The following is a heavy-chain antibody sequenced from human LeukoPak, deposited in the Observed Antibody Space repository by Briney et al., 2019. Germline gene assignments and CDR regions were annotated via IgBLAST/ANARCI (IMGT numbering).Heavy chain of an antibody. J-gene: IGHJ4*02. CDR1: GYTFTSNY. D-gene: IGHD3-16*01. CDR3: ASSLGSLLGGVFDY. Sequence: ASVKVSCKASGYTFTSNYIHWVRQAPGQGLEWMGIINPSGGSTSYAQKFQGRVTMTRDTSTSTVYMELSSLRSEDTAVYYCASSLGSLLGGVFDYWGQGTLVTVSS. CDR2: INPSGGST. V-gene: IGHV1-46*01.